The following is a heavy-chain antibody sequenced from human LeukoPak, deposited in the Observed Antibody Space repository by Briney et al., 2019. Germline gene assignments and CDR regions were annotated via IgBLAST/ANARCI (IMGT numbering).Heavy chain of an antibody. Sequence: SETLSLTCAVSGYSISSGYYWGWIRQPPGKGLEWIGNIYSSGSTYFNPSLKGRVTISVGTSKNQFSLKLSSVTAADTAVYYCARRVVSYDSSGYYYLGPLDYWGQGTLVTVSS. CDR3: ARRVVSYDSSGYYYLGPLDY. V-gene: IGHV4-38-2*01. D-gene: IGHD3-22*01. J-gene: IGHJ4*02. CDR1: GYSISSGYY. CDR2: IYSSGST.